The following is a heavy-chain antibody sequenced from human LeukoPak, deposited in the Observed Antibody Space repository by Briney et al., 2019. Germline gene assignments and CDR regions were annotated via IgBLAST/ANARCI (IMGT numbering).Heavy chain of an antibody. CDR3: AREWDYCGGDCSMFDP. D-gene: IGHD2-21*02. J-gene: IGHJ5*02. CDR1: GGSISSGGYY. V-gene: IGHV4-31*03. Sequence: PSETLSLTCTVSGGSISSGGYYWSWIRQHPGKGLEWIGYIYYSGSTYYNPSLKSRVTISVDTSKNQFSLKLSSVTAADTAVYYCAREWDYCGGDCSMFDPWGQGTLVTVSS. CDR2: IYYSGST.